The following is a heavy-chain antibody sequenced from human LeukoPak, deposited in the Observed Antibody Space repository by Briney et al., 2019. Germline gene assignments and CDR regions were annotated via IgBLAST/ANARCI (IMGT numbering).Heavy chain of an antibody. CDR2: IYHSGST. CDR1: GYSISSGYY. CDR3: ARDGDGYCSGGSCYVFDY. D-gene: IGHD2-15*01. V-gene: IGHV4-38-2*02. J-gene: IGHJ4*02. Sequence: SETLSLTCTVSGYSISSGYYWGWIRQPPGKGLEWIGSIYHSGSTYYNPSLKSRVTISVDTSKNQFSLKLSSVTAADTAVYYCARDGDGYCSGGSCYVFDYWGQGTLVTVSS.